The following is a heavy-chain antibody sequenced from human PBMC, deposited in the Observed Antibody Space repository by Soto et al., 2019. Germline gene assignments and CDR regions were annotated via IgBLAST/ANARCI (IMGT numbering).Heavy chain of an antibody. V-gene: IGHV3-30-3*01. CDR3: ARDPSRGIVITFGGVIVGDY. CDR2: ISYDGSNK. D-gene: IGHD3-16*02. J-gene: IGHJ4*02. Sequence: ESGGGVVQPGRSLRLSCAASGFTFSSYAMHWVRQAPGKGLEWVAVISYDGSNKYYADSVKGRFTISRDNSKNTLYLQMNSLRAEDTAVYYCARDPSRGIVITFGGVIVGDYWGQGTLVTVSS. CDR1: GFTFSSYA.